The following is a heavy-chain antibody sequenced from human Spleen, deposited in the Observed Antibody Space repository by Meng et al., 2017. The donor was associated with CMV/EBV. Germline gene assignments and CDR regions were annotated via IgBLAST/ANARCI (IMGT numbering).Heavy chain of an antibody. CDR1: GFTFSSYS. CDR2: ISTSSSHI. V-gene: IGHV3-21*01. D-gene: IGHD6-13*01. CDR3: ARDRVAAAGYFDY. J-gene: IGHJ4*02. Sequence: GESLKISCAASGFTFSSYSMSWVRQAPGKGLEWVSSISTSSSHIYYADSVKGRFTISRDNAKNSLYLQMNSLRAEDTAVYYCARDRVAAAGYFDYWGQGTLVTVSS.